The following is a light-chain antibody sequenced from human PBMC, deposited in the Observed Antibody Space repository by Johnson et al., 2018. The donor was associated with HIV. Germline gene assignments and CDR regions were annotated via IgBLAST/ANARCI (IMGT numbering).Light chain of an antibody. CDR3: GAWDSSLSGGLYV. J-gene: IGLJ1*01. CDR1: TSNIGNNY. V-gene: IGLV1-51*01. CDR2: DND. Sequence: QSVLTQPPSVSAAQGQKVTISCSGSTSNIGNNYVSWYQQLPGTAPKLLIYDNDKRPSGIPDRFSGSKSGTSATLGITGLQTGDEAACSFGAWDSSLSGGLYVFGSGTEVTFL.